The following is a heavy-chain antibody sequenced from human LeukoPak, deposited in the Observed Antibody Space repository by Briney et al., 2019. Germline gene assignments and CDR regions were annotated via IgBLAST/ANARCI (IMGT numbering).Heavy chain of an antibody. CDR2: ISWNSGSI. Sequence: GGSLRLSCAASGFTFDDYAMHWVRQAPGKGLEWVSGISWNSGSIGYADSVKGRFTISRDNAKNSLYLQMNSLRAEDTALYYCAKARGYSGYDYYYMDVWGEGTTVTISS. CDR3: AKARGYSGYDYYYMDV. J-gene: IGHJ6*03. D-gene: IGHD5-12*01. V-gene: IGHV3-9*01. CDR1: GFTFDDYA.